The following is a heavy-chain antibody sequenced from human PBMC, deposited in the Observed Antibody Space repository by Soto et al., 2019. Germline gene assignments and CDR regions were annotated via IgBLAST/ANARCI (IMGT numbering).Heavy chain of an antibody. J-gene: IGHJ5*02. Sequence: PSETLSLTCAVYGGSFSGYYWSWIRQPPGKGLEWIGEINHSGSTNYNPSLKSRVTISVDTSKNQFSLKLSSVTAADTAVYYCARGGYYGSGSYQPTNWFDPWGQGTLVTVS. V-gene: IGHV4-34*01. CDR3: ARGGYYGSGSYQPTNWFDP. CDR2: INHSGST. D-gene: IGHD3-10*01. CDR1: GGSFSGYY.